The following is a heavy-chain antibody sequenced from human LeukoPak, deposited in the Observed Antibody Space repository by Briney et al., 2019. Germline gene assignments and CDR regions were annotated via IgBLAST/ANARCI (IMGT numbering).Heavy chain of an antibody. CDR2: IIPIFGTA. CDR3: ARILSSSWYEYFHH. V-gene: IGHV1-69*13. CDR1: GGTFSNYA. J-gene: IGHJ1*01. Sequence: SVKVSCTTSGGTFSNYAISWVRQAPGQGLEWMGAIIPIFGTANYAQKFQGRVTITADESTSTAYMELSSLRSEDTAVYYCARILSSSWYEYFHHWGQGTLVTVSS. D-gene: IGHD6-19*01.